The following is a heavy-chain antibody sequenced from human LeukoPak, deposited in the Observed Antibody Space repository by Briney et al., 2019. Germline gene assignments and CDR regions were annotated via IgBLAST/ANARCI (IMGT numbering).Heavy chain of an antibody. V-gene: IGHV3-30*02. D-gene: IGHD2-15*01. CDR1: GFTFSSYG. CDR2: IRYDGSNK. J-gene: IGHJ4*02. CDR3: AKEHCSGGSCYFHYFDY. Sequence: GGSLRLSCAASGFTFSSYGMHWVRQAPGKGLEWVAFIRYDGSNKYYADSVKGRVTISRDNSKNTLYLQMNSLRAEDTAVYYCAKEHCSGGSCYFHYFDYWGQGTLATVSS.